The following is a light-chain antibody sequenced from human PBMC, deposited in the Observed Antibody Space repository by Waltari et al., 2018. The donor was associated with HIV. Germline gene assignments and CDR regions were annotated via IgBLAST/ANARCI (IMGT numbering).Light chain of an antibody. V-gene: IGLV2-8*01. CDR1: SSDVGVYEY. Sequence: QSALTQPPSASGSLGQSVTIPCTGTSSDVGVYEYVSWYHHHPDKAPKLIIYEVNKRPSGVPDRFSGSKSDNTASLTVAGLQDDDEAHYYCASYGDTNRVLFGGGTRVTVL. CDR3: ASYGDTNRVL. CDR2: EVN. J-gene: IGLJ6*01.